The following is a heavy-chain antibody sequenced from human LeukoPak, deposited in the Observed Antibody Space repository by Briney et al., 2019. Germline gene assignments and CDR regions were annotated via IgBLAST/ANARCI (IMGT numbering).Heavy chain of an antibody. CDR2: ISAYNGNT. CDR1: GYTFTSYG. D-gene: IGHD2-2*01. V-gene: IGHV1-18*01. J-gene: IGHJ4*02. CDR3: ARGRDIVVVPAASSDFDY. Sequence: ASVKVSCKASGYTFTSYGISWVRQAPGQGLEWMGWISAYNGNTNYAQKLQGRVTMTTDTSTSTAYMELRSLRSDDTAVYYCARGRDIVVVPAASSDFDYWGQGTLVTVSS.